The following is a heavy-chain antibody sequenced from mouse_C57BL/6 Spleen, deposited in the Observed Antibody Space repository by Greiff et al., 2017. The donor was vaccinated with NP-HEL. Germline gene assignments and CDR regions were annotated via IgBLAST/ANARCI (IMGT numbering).Heavy chain of an antibody. J-gene: IGHJ4*01. V-gene: IGHV14-3*01. D-gene: IGHD2-1*01. CDR1: GFNIKNTY. CDR2: IDPANGNT. Sequence: EVQLQQSVAELVRPGASVKLSCTASGFNIKNTYMHWVKQRPEQGLEWLGRIDPANGNTKYAPKFQGKATITADTSSNTAYLQLSSLTSKYTAIYYCALIYYGGAVEYWGQGTSVTVSS. CDR3: ALIYYGGAVEY.